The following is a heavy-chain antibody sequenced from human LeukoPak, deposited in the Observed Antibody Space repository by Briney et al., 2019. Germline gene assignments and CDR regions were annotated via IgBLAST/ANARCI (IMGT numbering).Heavy chain of an antibody. CDR3: AKGQNRNGGALAY. V-gene: IGHV3-15*01. CDR2: IQSKTDGGTT. CDR1: GFTFNKAW. Sequence: KPGGSHRLSCAASGFTFNKAWMTWVRQSPGKGLEWVGRIQSKTDGGTTDYAAPVKGRFTISRDNSKNTLYLQMDSLRAEDTAVYYCAKGQNRNGGALAYWGQGTLVTVSS. D-gene: IGHD3-16*01. J-gene: IGHJ4*02.